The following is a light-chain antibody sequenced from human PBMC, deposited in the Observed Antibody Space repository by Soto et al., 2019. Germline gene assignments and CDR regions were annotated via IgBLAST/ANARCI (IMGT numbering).Light chain of an antibody. V-gene: IGKV1-33*01. J-gene: IGKJ4*01. CDR3: QQYDNIPLT. CDR1: QDISDF. Sequence: DFQMTQSPSSLSASVGDRVTITCQASQDISDFLNWYQQKPGAAPKLLIYDASNLQAGVPPRFSGSGSGTDFTFTISSLQPEDVATYYCQQYDNIPLTFGGGTKVDIK. CDR2: DAS.